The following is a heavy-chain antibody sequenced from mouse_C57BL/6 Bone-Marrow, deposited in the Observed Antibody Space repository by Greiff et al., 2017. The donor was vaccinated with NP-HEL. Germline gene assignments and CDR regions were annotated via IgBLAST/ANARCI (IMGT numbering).Heavy chain of an antibody. CDR1: GFSFNTYA. CDR2: IRSKSNNYAT. Sequence: EVKLMESGGGLVQPKGSLKLSCAASGFSFNTYAMNWVRQAPGKGLEWVARIRSKSNNYATYYADSVKDRFTISRDDSESMLYLQMNNLKTEDTAMYYCVRHEGSSYSWYFDVWGTGTTVTVSS. V-gene: IGHV10-1*01. CDR3: VRHEGSSYSWYFDV. D-gene: IGHD1-1*01. J-gene: IGHJ1*03.